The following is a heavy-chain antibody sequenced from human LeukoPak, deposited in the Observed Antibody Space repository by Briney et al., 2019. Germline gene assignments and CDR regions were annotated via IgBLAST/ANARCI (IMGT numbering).Heavy chain of an antibody. J-gene: IGHJ2*01. V-gene: IGHV3-9*01. CDR3: ARDTYGGVRSFDR. Sequence: GGSLRLSCAASGFSFDDHDMHWVRQAPGKGLEWVSVISWNSGYMAYADSVKGRFTVSRDNAKNSLYLQMNSLRTEDTALYYCARDTYGGVRSFDRWGRGTLVTVSS. D-gene: IGHD3-10*01. CDR1: GFSFDDHD. CDR2: ISWNSGYM.